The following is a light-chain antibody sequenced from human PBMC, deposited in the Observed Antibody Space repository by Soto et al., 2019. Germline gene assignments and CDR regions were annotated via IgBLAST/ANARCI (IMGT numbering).Light chain of an antibody. Sequence: QSALTQPLSVSGSPGQSVAISCTGTSSDVGGYNYVSWYQQHPGKAPKLMIYDVNKRPSGVPDRFSGSKSGNTASLTISGLQAEDEADYYCCSYAGSYTWVFGGGTKLTVL. V-gene: IGLV2-11*01. J-gene: IGLJ3*02. CDR1: SSDVGGYNY. CDR2: DVN. CDR3: CSYAGSYTWV.